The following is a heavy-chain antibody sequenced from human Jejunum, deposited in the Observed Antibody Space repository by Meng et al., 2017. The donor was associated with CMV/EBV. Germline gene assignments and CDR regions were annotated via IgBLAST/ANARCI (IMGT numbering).Heavy chain of an antibody. Sequence: QSGAEVKTPGASRKVSCKASGYIFNNYGVSWVRQAPGQGPEWMGWISAYNGNTNYAQNFQGRFTMTTDTSTSTAYMELRSLRSDDTAVYYCARDLPGGTKGTWLDLWGQGTLVTVSS. D-gene: IGHD1-14*01. J-gene: IGHJ5*02. CDR1: GYIFNNYG. CDR3: ARDLPGGTKGTWLDL. V-gene: IGHV1-18*01. CDR2: ISAYNGNT.